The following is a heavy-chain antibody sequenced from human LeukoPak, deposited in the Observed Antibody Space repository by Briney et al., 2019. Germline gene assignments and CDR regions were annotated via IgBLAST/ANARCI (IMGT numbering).Heavy chain of an antibody. CDR1: GFTFSSYA. CDR2: ISGSGGST. D-gene: IGHD3-10*01. Sequence: PGGSLRLSCAASGFTFSSYAMSWVRQAPGKGLEWVSAISGSGGSTYYADSVKGRFTISRDNSKNTLYLQMNSLRAEDTAVYYYAKATTGVAGVLWYENDYWGQGTLVTVSS. J-gene: IGHJ4*02. CDR3: AKATTGVAGVLWYENDY. V-gene: IGHV3-23*01.